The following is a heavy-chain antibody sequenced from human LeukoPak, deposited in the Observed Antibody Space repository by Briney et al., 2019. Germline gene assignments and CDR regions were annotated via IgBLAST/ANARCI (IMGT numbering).Heavy chain of an antibody. J-gene: IGHJ6*02. CDR1: GGTFSSYA. CDR2: IIPIFGTA. V-gene: IGHV1-69*01. Sequence: ASVKVSCKACGGTFSSYAISWVRQAPGQGLEWMGGIIPIFGTANYAQKFQGRVTITADESTSTAYMELSSLRSEDTAVYYCASNPTFYSGYDIDYGMDVWGQGTTVTVSS. D-gene: IGHD5-12*01. CDR3: ASNPTFYSGYDIDYGMDV.